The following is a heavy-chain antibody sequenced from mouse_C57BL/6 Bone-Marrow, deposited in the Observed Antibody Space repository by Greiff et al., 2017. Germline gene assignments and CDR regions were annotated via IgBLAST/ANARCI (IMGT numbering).Heavy chain of an antibody. V-gene: IGHV1-59*01. CDR1: GYTFTSYW. J-gene: IGHJ4*01. D-gene: IGHD1-1*01. Sequence: QVQLQQPGAELVRPGTSVKLSCKASGYTFTSYWMHWVKQRPGQGLEWIGVIDPSDSYTNYNQKFKGKATLTVDTSSSTAYMQLSSLTSEDSAVYYCARAHYYGSHYYYAMDYCGQGTSVTVSS. CDR3: ARAHYYGSHYYYAMDY. CDR2: IDPSDSYT.